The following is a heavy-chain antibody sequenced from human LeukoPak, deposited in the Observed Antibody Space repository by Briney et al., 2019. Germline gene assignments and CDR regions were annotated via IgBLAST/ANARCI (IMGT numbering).Heavy chain of an antibody. Sequence: ASVKVSCKASGGTFSSYAISWVRQAPGQGLEWMGRIIPIFGIANYAQKFQGRVTITADKSTSTAYMELSSLRSEGTAVYYCARAPNKVEMATISRGGSPSYYYYGMDVWGQGTTVTVSS. D-gene: IGHD5-24*01. CDR3: ARAPNKVEMATISRGGSPSYYYYGMDV. CDR1: GGTFSSYA. J-gene: IGHJ6*02. CDR2: IIPIFGIA. V-gene: IGHV1-69*04.